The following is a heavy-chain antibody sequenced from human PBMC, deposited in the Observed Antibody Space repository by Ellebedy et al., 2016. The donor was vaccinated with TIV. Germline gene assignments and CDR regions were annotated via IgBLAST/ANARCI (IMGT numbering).Heavy chain of an antibody. V-gene: IGHV4-34*01. CDR2: INHSGST. CDR1: GGSFSGYY. J-gene: IGHJ4*02. CDR3: ARGGVLRLGELSRTPRKSTFQDY. Sequence: SETLSLXXAVYGGSFSGYYWSWIRQPPGKGLEWIGEINHSGSTNYNPSLKSRVTISVDTSKNQFSLKLSSVTAADTAVYYCARGGVLRLGELSRTPRKSTFQDYWGQGTLVTVSS. D-gene: IGHD3-16*02.